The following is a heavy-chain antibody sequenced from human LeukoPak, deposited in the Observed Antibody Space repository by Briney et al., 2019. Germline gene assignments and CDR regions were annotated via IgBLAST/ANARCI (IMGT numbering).Heavy chain of an antibody. CDR2: ISSGGSTI. Sequence: GGSLRLSCVASGFTFSDYGMNWVRQAPGKGLEWVSYISSGGSTIYYADSVKGRFTISRDNPKNTLYLQMNSLRPEDTAVYYCARGGFGGYDSNFDYWGQGTLVTVSS. D-gene: IGHD5-12*01. J-gene: IGHJ4*02. CDR1: GFTFSDYG. CDR3: ARGGFGGYDSNFDY. V-gene: IGHV3-48*04.